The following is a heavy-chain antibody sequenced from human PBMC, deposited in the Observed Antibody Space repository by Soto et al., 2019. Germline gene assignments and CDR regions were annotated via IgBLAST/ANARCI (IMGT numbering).Heavy chain of an antibody. CDR2: IKGDGSDK. CDR3: ARHEPSYTYGMTV. V-gene: IGHV3-7*01. Sequence: LRLSCAASGFTFSSYAMHWVRQAPGKGLEWVANIKGDGSDKYYVDSVKGRFTISRDNARNSLYLQMNSLRAEDTAMYYCARHEPSYTYGMTVWGQGTTVTVSS. J-gene: IGHJ6*02. D-gene: IGHD4-4*01. CDR1: GFTFSSYA.